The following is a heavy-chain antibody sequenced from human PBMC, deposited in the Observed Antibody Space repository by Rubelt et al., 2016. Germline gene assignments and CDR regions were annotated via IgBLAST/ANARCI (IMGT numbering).Heavy chain of an antibody. CDR1: GGSISSSSYY. V-gene: IGHV4-39*07. CDR3: ARTLYDDSTFDY. D-gene: IGHD4-11*01. Sequence: QLQLQESGPGLVKPSETLSLTCTVSGGSISSSSYYWGWIRQPPGKGLEWIGSIYYSGSTYYNPSLKSRVTISVDTSKNQFALKLSSVTAADTAVYYCARTLYDDSTFDYWGQGTLVTVSS. CDR2: IYYSGST. J-gene: IGHJ4*02.